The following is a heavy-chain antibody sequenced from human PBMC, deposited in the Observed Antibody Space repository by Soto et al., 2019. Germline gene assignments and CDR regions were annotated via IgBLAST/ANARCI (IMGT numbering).Heavy chain of an antibody. CDR3: ARGGDSLDP. Sequence: QVQLVQSGAEVKKPGASVKVSCKASGYTFNSYGISWLRQAPGQGLEWLGWISTYNENTNYAQKFQGRVTMTTDTSTSAGYMELMSLRSDDTAVYYCARGGDSLDPWGQGTLVTVSS. J-gene: IGHJ5*02. CDR2: ISTYNENT. V-gene: IGHV1-18*01. CDR1: GYTFNSYG. D-gene: IGHD3-16*01.